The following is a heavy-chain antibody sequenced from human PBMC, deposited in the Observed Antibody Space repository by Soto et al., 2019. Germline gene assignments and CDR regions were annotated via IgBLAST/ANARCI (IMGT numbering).Heavy chain of an antibody. CDR3: ARSGVVITWFDP. V-gene: IGHV4-34*01. J-gene: IGHJ5*02. CDR1: GGSFSGYY. CDR2: INHSGST. D-gene: IGHD3-3*01. Sequence: PSETLSLTCAVYGGSFSGYYWSWIRQPPGKGLEWIGEINHSGSTNYNPSLKSRVTISVDTSKNQFSLKLSSVTAADTAVYYCARSGVVITWFDPWGQGTLVTVSS.